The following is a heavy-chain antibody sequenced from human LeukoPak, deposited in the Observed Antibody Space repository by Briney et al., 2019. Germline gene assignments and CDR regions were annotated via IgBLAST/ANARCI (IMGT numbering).Heavy chain of an antibody. Sequence: GGSLRLSCAASGFTFSSYGMHWVRQAPGKGLEWVAFIRYDGSNKYYADSVKGRFTISRDNSKNTLYLQMNSLRAEDTAVYYCAKDSYSSSSSFDYWGREPWSPSPQ. D-gene: IGHD6-6*01. CDR2: IRYDGSNK. J-gene: IGHJ4*02. V-gene: IGHV3-30*02. CDR1: GFTFSSYG. CDR3: AKDSYSSSSSFDY.